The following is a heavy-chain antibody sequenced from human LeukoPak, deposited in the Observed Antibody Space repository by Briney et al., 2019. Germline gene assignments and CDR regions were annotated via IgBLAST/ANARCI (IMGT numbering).Heavy chain of an antibody. Sequence: PGGSLRLSCAASGFTFSSYWMSWVRQAPGKGLEWVANIKQDGSEKYYVDSVKGRSTISRDNAKNSLYLQMNSLRAEDTAVYYCARDLGGLHIAVAGRGFDYWGQGTLVTVSS. V-gene: IGHV3-7*01. D-gene: IGHD6-19*01. CDR1: GFTFSSYW. CDR2: IKQDGSEK. J-gene: IGHJ4*02. CDR3: ARDLGGLHIAVAGRGFDY.